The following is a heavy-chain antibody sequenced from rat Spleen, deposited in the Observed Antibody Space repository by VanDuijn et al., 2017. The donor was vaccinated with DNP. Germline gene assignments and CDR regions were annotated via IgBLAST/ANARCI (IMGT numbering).Heavy chain of an antibody. Sequence: EVQLVESGGDLVQPGRSLKVSCVASGFTFINYWMTWIRQAPGKGLEWVATINTSGGTTYYADSVKGRFTISRDNAHNTLYLQMNSLGSEDTATYYCARDDFYGYFDYWGQGVMVPVSS. V-gene: IGHV5-31*01. CDR2: INTSGGTT. CDR1: GFTFINYW. J-gene: IGHJ2*01. CDR3: ARDDFYGYFDY. D-gene: IGHD1-11*01.